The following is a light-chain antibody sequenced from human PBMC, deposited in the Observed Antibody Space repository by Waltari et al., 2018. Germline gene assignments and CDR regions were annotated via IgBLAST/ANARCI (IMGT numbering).Light chain of an antibody. CDR3: QHRSNWPSLT. CDR1: QSVSSS. CDR2: DAS. Sequence: EIVLTQSPATLSLSPGERATLSSRASQSVSSSLAWYQQKGGQAPRLLIYDASNRAAGIPARFSGSGSGTDFTLTISSLEPEDFTVYYCQHRSNWPSLTFGGGTKVEI. J-gene: IGKJ4*01. V-gene: IGKV3-11*01.